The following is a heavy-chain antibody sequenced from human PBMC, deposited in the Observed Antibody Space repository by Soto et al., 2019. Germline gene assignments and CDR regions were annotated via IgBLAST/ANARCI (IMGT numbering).Heavy chain of an antibody. J-gene: IGHJ6*02. V-gene: IGHV1-69*13. CDR1: GGTFSSYA. CDR3: ARVKSGSYYYYYGMDV. CDR2: IIPIFGTA. D-gene: IGHD1-26*01. Sequence: SGKVSCKASGGTFSSYAISWVRQAPGQGLEWMGGIIPIFGTANYAQKFQGRVTITADESTSTAYMELSSLRSEDTAVYYCARVKSGSYYYYYGMDVWGQGTTVTVSS.